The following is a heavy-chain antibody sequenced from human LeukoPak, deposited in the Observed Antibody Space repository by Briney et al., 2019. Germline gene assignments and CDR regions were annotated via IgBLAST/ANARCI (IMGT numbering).Heavy chain of an antibody. Sequence: GGSLRLSCAASGFTFSSYGMHWVRQAPGKGLEWVAVISYDGSNKYYADSVKGRFTISRDNSKNTLYLQMNSLRAEDTAVYYCAKDVWSGYGYFDYWGQGTLVTVSS. CDR1: GFTFSSYG. J-gene: IGHJ4*02. CDR2: ISYDGSNK. CDR3: AKDVWSGYGYFDY. V-gene: IGHV3-30*18. D-gene: IGHD3-3*01.